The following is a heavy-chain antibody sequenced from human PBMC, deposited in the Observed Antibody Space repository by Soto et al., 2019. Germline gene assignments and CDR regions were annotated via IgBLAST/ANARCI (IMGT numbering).Heavy chain of an antibody. J-gene: IGHJ6*02. D-gene: IGHD6-19*01. Sequence: GGSLRLSCAASGFTFSSYSMDWVRQAPGKGLEWVSSISSSSSYIYYADSVKGRFTISRDNAKNSLYLQMNSLRAEDTAVYYCARKGPQWLVRGYYYGMDVWGQGTTVTVSS. CDR1: GFTFSSYS. CDR2: ISSSSSYI. CDR3: ARKGPQWLVRGYYYGMDV. V-gene: IGHV3-21*01.